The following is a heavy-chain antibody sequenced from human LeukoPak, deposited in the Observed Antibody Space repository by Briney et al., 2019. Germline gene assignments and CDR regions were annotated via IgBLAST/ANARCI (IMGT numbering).Heavy chain of an antibody. CDR3: ARSSYGAGSKPYWVDY. J-gene: IGHJ4*02. Sequence: SETLSLTCTVFGGSISSSSYYWAWIRQPPGKGLEYIGSYSGSTYYNPSLKSRVTISVDTSKKQFSLKLSSVTAADTAVYYCARSSYGAGSKPYWVDYWGQGTLVTVSS. D-gene: IGHD3-10*01. CDR2: YSGST. CDR1: GGSISSSSYY. V-gene: IGHV4-39*01.